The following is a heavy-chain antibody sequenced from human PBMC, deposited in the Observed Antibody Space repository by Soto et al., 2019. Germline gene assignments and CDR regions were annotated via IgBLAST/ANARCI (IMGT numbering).Heavy chain of an antibody. V-gene: IGHV1-69*13. CDR3: TRDGVVVVTAIIY. Sequence: ASVKVSCKASGGTLSSYAISWVRQAPGQGLEWMGGIIPIFGTANYAQKFQGRVTITADESTSIAYLQMDSLKTEDTAVYYCTRDGVVVVTAIIYWGQGTLVTVSS. CDR2: IIPIFGTA. J-gene: IGHJ4*02. CDR1: GGTLSSYA. D-gene: IGHD2-21*02.